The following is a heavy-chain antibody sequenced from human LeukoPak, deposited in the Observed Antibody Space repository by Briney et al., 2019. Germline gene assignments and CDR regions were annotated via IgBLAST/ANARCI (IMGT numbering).Heavy chain of an antibody. Sequence: PGGSLRLSCAASGFTVSSNYMSWVRQAPGKGLEWVSVIYGGGSTYYADSVKGRFTISRDNSKNTLYLQMSSLRAEDTAVYYCARESGAGRVGEYYFDYWGQGTLVTVSS. D-gene: IGHD3-10*01. CDR3: ARESGAGRVGEYYFDY. CDR1: GFTVSSNY. V-gene: IGHV3-53*01. CDR2: IYGGGST. J-gene: IGHJ4*02.